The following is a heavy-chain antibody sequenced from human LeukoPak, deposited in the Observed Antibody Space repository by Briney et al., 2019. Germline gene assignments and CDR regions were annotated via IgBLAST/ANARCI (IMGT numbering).Heavy chain of an antibody. J-gene: IGHJ5*02. CDR2: IWYDGSNK. CDR1: GFTFSSYG. V-gene: IGHV3-33*01. D-gene: IGHD6-13*01. Sequence: GGSQRLSCAASGFTFSSYGMHWVRQAPGKGLEWVAVIWYDGSNKYYADSVKGRFTISRDNSKNTLYLQMSSLRAEDTAVYYCARDRRIAAAGWWFDPWGQGTLATVSS. CDR3: ARDRRIAAAGWWFDP.